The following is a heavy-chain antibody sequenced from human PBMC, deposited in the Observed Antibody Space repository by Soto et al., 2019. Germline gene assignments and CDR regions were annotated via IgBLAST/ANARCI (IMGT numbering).Heavy chain of an antibody. V-gene: IGHV3-23*01. J-gene: IGHJ4*02. D-gene: IGHD3-3*01. CDR1: GFTFSSYA. CDR2: ISGSGGST. CDR3: AKGKRFLDWLFSKVDY. Sequence: GWSLRLSCAASGFTFSSYAMSWVRQAPGKGLEWVSAISGSGGSTYYADSVKGRFTISRDNSKNTLYLQMNSLRAEATAVYYCAKGKRFLDWLFSKVDYWGQGTLVTVSS.